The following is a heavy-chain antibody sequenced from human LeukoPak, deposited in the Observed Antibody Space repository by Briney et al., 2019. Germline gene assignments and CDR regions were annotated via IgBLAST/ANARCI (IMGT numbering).Heavy chain of an antibody. CDR2: IYTSGST. CDR1: GGSISSGSYY. CDR3: AREPQLLFPQHNWFDP. J-gene: IGHJ5*02. Sequence: PSETLSLTCTVSGGSISSGSYYWSWIRQPAGKGLEWIGRIYTSGSTNYNPSLKSRVTTSVDTSKNQFTLKLSSVTAADTAVYYCAREPQLLFPQHNWFDPWGQGTLVTVSS. V-gene: IGHV4-61*02. D-gene: IGHD2-2*01.